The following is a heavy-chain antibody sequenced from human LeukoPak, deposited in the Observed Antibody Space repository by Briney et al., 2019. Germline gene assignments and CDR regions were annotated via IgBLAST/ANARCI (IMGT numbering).Heavy chain of an antibody. J-gene: IGHJ6*02. CDR2: IYTSGST. D-gene: IGHD4-17*01. V-gene: IGHV4-4*07. CDR1: GGSISSYY. Sequence: SETLSLTCTVSGGSISSYYWSWIRQPAGKGLEWIGRIYTSGSTNYNPSLKSRVTMSVDTSKNQFSLKLSSVTAADTAVYYCARLMTTVTTIDYYYGMDVWGRGTTVTVSS. CDR3: ARLMTTVTTIDYYYGMDV.